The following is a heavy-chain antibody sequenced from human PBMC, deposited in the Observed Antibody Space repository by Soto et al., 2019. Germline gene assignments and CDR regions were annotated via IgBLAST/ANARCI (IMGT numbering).Heavy chain of an antibody. D-gene: IGHD1-26*01. CDR2: IYYSGST. CDR3: ARHGAGAKGAANWFDP. J-gene: IGHJ5*02. Sequence: QLQLQESGPGLVKPSETLSLTCTVSGGSISSSSYYWGWIRQPPGKGLEWIGSIYYSGSTYYNPSLKSRVTTSVDTSKNQFSLKLSSVTAADTAGYYCARHGAGAKGAANWFDPWGQGTLVTVSS. CDR1: GGSISSSSYY. V-gene: IGHV4-39*01.